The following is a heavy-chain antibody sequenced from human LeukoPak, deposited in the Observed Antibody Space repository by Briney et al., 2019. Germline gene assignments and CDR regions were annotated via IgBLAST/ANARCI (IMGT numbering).Heavy chain of an antibody. D-gene: IGHD6-19*01. J-gene: IGHJ4*02. CDR3: ARQQWLSLDY. V-gene: IGHV5-51*01. Sequence: GESLKISCKGSGCSFTSYWIGWVRQMPGKGLEGMGIIYPGDSDTRYSPSFQGQVTISADKSISTAYLQRSSLKASDTAMYYCARQQWLSLDYWGQGTLVTVSS. CDR1: GCSFTSYW. CDR2: IYPGDSDT.